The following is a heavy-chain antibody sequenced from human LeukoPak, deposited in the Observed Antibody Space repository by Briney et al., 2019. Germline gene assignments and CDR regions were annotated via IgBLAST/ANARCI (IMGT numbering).Heavy chain of an antibody. J-gene: IGHJ4*02. CDR1: GYSISSGYY. CDR2: IYYSGST. V-gene: IGHV4-61*01. Sequence: SETLSLTCAVSGYSISSGYYWGWIRQPPGKGLEWIGYIYYSGSTNYNPSLKSRVTISVDTSKNQFSLKLSSVTAADTAVYYCARGMGDGYKYPNYWGQGTLVTVSS. CDR3: ARGMGDGYKYPNY. D-gene: IGHD5-24*01.